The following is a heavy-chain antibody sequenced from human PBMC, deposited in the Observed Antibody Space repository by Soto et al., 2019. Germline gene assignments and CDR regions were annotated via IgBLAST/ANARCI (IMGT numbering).Heavy chain of an antibody. CDR3: ARQQPAALPRGASDI. CDR1: GCTFSSYA. D-gene: IGHD2-2*01. Sequence: GGSLRLSCAASGCTFSSYAMHWVRQAPGKGLEWVAVISYDGSNKYYADSVKGRFTISRDNSKNTLYLQMNSLRAEDTAVYYCARQQPAALPRGASDISCPAPMLTVSS. CDR2: ISYDGSNK. V-gene: IGHV3-30-3*01. J-gene: IGHJ3*02.